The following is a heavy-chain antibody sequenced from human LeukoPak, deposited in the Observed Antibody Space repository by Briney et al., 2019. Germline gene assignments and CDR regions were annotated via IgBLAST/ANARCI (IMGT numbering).Heavy chain of an antibody. V-gene: IGHV3-21*01. J-gene: IGHJ4*02. CDR3: ARAAGYGSFDY. CDR1: GFTFSSYS. D-gene: IGHD5-18*01. Sequence: GGSLRLSCVASGFTFSSYSMNWVRQAPGKGLEWVSSISSSSDYIYYADSVKGRFTISRDNAKNSLYLQMNSLRAEGTAVYYCARAAGYGSFDYWGQGTLVTVSS. CDR2: ISSSSDYI.